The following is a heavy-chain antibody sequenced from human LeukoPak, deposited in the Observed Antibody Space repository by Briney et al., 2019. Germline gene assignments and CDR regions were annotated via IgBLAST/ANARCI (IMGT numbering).Heavy chain of an antibody. CDR2: IHWNNAN. V-gene: IGHV2-5*01. CDR1: GLSLTTGGVG. J-gene: IGHJ4*02. D-gene: IGHD3-10*01. Sequence: SGPTLVEPTQALTLPCTLSGLSLTTGGVGVGWVRQPPGKALEWLLIIHWNNANHYSPSLRHRLTFTTDSSNNQVVLKMTNMDPVDTATYYCAHRRVGSGFDYWGQGALVTVSS. CDR3: AHRRVGSGFDY.